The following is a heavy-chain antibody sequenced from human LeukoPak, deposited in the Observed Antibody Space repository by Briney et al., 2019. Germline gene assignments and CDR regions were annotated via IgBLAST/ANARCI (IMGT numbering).Heavy chain of an antibody. CDR2: IHYSGST. Sequence: SETLSLTCTVSGGSMTSNNYYWGWIRQPPGKGLEWIGNIHYSGSTYYSPSLKNRVTISVDTSKNQFSLRLKSVTAEDTAVYYCWRPHCSNSVCSSSRVDFWGQGTLVTVSS. V-gene: IGHV4-39*01. CDR3: WRPHCSNSVCSSSRVDF. CDR1: GGSMTSNNYY. D-gene: IGHD2-8*01. J-gene: IGHJ4*02.